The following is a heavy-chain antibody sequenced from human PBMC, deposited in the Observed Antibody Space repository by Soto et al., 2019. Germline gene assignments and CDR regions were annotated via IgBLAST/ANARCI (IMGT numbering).Heavy chain of an antibody. D-gene: IGHD3-10*01. CDR3: ARGATYGSGSHIDY. J-gene: IGHJ4*02. CDR2: IDSGGST. CDR1: GFTVSGNY. V-gene: IGHV3-66*01. Sequence: PGGSLRLSCAASGFTVSGNYMSWVRQAPGKGLEWVSVIDSGGSTYYADSVKGRFTISRDNSKNTQYLQMNSLRAEDTAVYYCARGATYGSGSHIDYWGQGTLVTVSS.